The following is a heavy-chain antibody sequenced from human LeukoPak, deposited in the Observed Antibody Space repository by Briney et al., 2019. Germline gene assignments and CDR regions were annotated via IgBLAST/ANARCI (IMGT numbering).Heavy chain of an antibody. V-gene: IGHV3-30-3*01. Sequence: GGSLRLSCAASGFTFSKYLMHWVRQAPGKGLEWVAVISYDVGSNTYYADSVKGRFTISRDNSKNTLYLQMNSLRAEDTAVYYCARLNLGYGYFLEATKRDYWGQGTLVTVSS. CDR3: ARLNLGYGYFLEATKRDY. D-gene: IGHD5-18*01. CDR1: GFTFSKYL. J-gene: IGHJ4*02. CDR2: ISYDVGSNT.